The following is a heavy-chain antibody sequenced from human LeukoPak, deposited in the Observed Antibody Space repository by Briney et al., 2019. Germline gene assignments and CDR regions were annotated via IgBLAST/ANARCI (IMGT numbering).Heavy chain of an antibody. D-gene: IGHD3-3*01. CDR2: IKQDGSEK. J-gene: IGHJ4*02. Sequence: GGSLRLSCAASGFTFSSYWMSWVRQAPGKGLEWVANIKQDGSEKYYVDSVKGRFTISRDNAKNSLYLQMNSLRAEDTAVYYCARDFAGTYDFWSGYYDYWGQGTLVTVSS. CDR1: GFTFSSYW. V-gene: IGHV3-7*01. CDR3: ARDFAGTYDFWSGYYDY.